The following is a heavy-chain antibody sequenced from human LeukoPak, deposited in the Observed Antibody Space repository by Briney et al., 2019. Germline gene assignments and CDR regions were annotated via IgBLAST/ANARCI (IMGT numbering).Heavy chain of an antibody. CDR3: PSIGYCSSTSFYTFDYYYYMDV. CDR1: GYTFTGYY. D-gene: IGHD2-2*02. J-gene: IGHJ6*03. V-gene: IGHV1-2*02. CDR2: INPNSGGP. Sequence: GASVKVSCKASGYTFTGYYMHWVRQAPGHALEWMGWINPNSGGPNYAQKFQGRVTMTRYTSLSTAYLELTRLHSADPHVYSCPSIGYCSSTSFYTFDYYYYMDVWGKGTTVTVSS.